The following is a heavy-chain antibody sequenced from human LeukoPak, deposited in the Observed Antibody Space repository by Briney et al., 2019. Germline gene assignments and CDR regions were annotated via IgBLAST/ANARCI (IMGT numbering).Heavy chain of an antibody. CDR1: GGSISSYY. CDR3: ASSNVVVAATRPLYPDAFDI. D-gene: IGHD2-15*01. CDR2: IYTSGST. V-gene: IGHV4-4*07. J-gene: IGHJ3*02. Sequence: PSETLSLTCTVSGGSISSYYWSWIRQPAGKGLEWIGRIYTSGSTNYNPSLKSRVTISVDTSKNQFSLKLTSVTAADTAVYYCASSNVVVAATRPLYPDAFDIWGQGTMVTVSS.